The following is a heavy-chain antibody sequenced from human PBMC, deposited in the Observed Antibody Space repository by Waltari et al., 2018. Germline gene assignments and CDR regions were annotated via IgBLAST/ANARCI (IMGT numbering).Heavy chain of an antibody. D-gene: IGHD4-4*01. CDR2: IWYDGSNK. CDR1: GFTFRSYG. J-gene: IGHJ6*02. Sequence: QVQLVESGGGVVQPGRSLRRSCAASGFTFRSYGVPWVRQAPGKGLEWVAVIWYDGSNKYYADSVKGRFTISRDNSKNTLYLQMNSLRAEDTAVYYCARQYSPYGMDVWGQGTTVTVSS. V-gene: IGHV3-33*01. CDR3: ARQYSPYGMDV.